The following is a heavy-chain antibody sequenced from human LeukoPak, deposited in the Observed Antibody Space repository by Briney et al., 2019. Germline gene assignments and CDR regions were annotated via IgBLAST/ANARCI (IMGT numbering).Heavy chain of an antibody. CDR1: GFTFGSYS. D-gene: IGHD7-27*01. V-gene: IGHV3-48*04. CDR3: ARDHKDWGVFDY. J-gene: IGHJ4*02. Sequence: GGSLRLSCVGSGFTFGSYSMNWVRHAPGKGLEWVSYIGHTGSITDYADSVKGRFTISRDNAKNSLYLQMNSLRAEDTAVYYCARDHKDWGVFDYWGQGTLVTVSS. CDR2: IGHTGSIT.